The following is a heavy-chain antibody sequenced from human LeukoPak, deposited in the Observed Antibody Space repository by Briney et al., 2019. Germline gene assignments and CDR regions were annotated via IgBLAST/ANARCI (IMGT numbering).Heavy chain of an antibody. CDR3: ARDASLAAAFRNDAFDI. D-gene: IGHD6-6*01. Sequence: SETLSLTCTVSGGPISSTSYYWSWIRQPPGKGLEGIGYIYYSGSTNYNPSLKSRVTISVDTSKNQFSLKLSSVTAADTAVYYCARDASLAAAFRNDAFDIWGQGTMVTVSS. V-gene: IGHV4-61*01. J-gene: IGHJ3*02. CDR1: GGPISSTSYY. CDR2: IYYSGST.